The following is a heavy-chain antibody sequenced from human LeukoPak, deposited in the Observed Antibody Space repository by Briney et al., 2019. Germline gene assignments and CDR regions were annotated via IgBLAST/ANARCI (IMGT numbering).Heavy chain of an antibody. D-gene: IGHD1-1*01. CDR3: AKEGSGIHFDY. CDR2: ISYDGGNT. J-gene: IGHJ4*02. V-gene: IGHV3-30-3*01. Sequence: QPGGSLRLSCAASGFTFSSSAIHWVRQAPGKGLEWVAEISYDGGNTYYADSVKGRFTISRDNSKNTPYLQMNSLRAEDTAVYYCAKEGSGIHFDYWGQGTLVTASS. CDR1: GFTFSSSA.